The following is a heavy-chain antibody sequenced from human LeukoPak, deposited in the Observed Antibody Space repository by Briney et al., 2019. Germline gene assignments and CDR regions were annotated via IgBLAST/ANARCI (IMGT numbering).Heavy chain of an antibody. D-gene: IGHD3-10*01. Sequence: GGSLRLSCAASGFTFIDSWMTWVCQAPGKGLEWVANIKYDGSENYYVDSVKGRFTISRDNAKNSLSLHMNSLRAEDTAVYYCAKYHYGSGTSLGYWGQGTLVTVSS. CDR3: AKYHYGSGTSLGY. CDR2: IKYDGSEN. V-gene: IGHV3-7*01. CDR1: GFTFIDSW. J-gene: IGHJ4*02.